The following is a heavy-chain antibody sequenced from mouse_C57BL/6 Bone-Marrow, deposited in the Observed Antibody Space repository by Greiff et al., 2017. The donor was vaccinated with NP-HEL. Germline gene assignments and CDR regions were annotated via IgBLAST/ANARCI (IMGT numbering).Heavy chain of an antibody. J-gene: IGHJ4*01. CDR2: ISDGGSYT. Sequence: VQLKESGGGLVKPGGSLKLSCAASGFTFSSYAMSWVRQTPEKRLEWVATISDGGSYTYYPDNVKGRFTISRDNAKNNLYLQMSHLKSEDTAMYYCARYGSSYDAMDYWGQGTSVTVSS. D-gene: IGHD1-1*01. CDR1: GFTFSSYA. CDR3: ARYGSSYDAMDY. V-gene: IGHV5-4*01.